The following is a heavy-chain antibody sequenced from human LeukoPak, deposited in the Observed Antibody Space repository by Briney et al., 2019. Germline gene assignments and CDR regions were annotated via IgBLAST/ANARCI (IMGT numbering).Heavy chain of an antibody. CDR3: ARLAPGVTYWYFDL. V-gene: IGHV4-39*01. D-gene: IGHD3-10*01. CDR1: GGSISSSSYY. Sequence: PSETLSLTCTVSGGSISSSSYYWGWIRQPPGKGLEWIGSIYYSGSTYYNPSLKSRVTISVDTSKTQFSLKLSSVTAADTAVYYCARLAPGVTYWYFDLWGRGTLVTVSS. CDR2: IYYSGST. J-gene: IGHJ2*01.